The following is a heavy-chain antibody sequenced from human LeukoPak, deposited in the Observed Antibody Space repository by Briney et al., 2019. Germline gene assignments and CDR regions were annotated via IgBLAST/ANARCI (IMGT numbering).Heavy chain of an antibody. CDR1: GYSFTSYW. D-gene: IGHD1-26*01. CDR2: IYPGDSDT. J-gene: IGHJ5*02. CDR3: ARRGVGVTNIGNWFDP. Sequence: GESLKISCKGSGYSFTSYWIGWVRQMPGKGLEWMGIIYPGDSDTRYSPSYQGQVTISADKSISTAYLQWSSLKASDTAMYYCARRGVGVTNIGNWFDPWGQGTLVTVSS. V-gene: IGHV5-51*01.